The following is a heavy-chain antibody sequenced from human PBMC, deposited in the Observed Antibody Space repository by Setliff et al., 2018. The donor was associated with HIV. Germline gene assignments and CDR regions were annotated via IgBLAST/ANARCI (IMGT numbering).Heavy chain of an antibody. V-gene: IGHV4-59*01. J-gene: IGHJ4*02. CDR1: GASISSDS. Sequence: PSETLSLTCTVSGASISSDSWSWIRQSPGKGLEWIGFILNREITNYNPSLQSRVSISMDTSKNQFSLKLHSVTAADTAIYYCARFDVTPMTTRDYWGQGTQVTVSS. CDR3: ARFDVTPMTTRDY. D-gene: IGHD4-17*01. CDR2: ILNREIT.